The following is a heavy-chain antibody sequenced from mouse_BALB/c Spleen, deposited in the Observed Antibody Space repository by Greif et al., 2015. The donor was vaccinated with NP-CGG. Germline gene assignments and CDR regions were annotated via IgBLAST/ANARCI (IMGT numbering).Heavy chain of an antibody. J-gene: IGHJ3*01. CDR3: ARSDDWDAY. CDR2: IAPGSGST. V-gene: IGHV1S41*01. CDR1: GYTFTSYW. D-gene: IGHD2-4*01. Sequence: DLVKPGASVKLSCKASGYTFTSYWINWIKQRPGQGLEWIGRIAPGSGSTYYNEMFKGKATLTVDTSSSTAYIQLSSLSSEDSAVYFCARSDDWDAYWGQGTLVTVSA.